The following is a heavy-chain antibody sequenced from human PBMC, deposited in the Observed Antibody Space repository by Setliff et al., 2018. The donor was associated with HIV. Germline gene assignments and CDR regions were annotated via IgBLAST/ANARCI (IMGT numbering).Heavy chain of an antibody. Sequence: SETLSLTCSVSPYSISSGYYWGWLRQPPGKGLEWIGCLYYGGNTYYNPSLKSRVAMSIGTSKNEVSLRLKSVTAADTAIYYCARDPWLLGASAGGDNWLDPWGQGTLVTVSS. CDR2: LYYGGNT. CDR1: PYSISSGYY. V-gene: IGHV4-38-2*02. CDR3: ARDPWLLGASAGGDNWLDP. D-gene: IGHD1-26*01. J-gene: IGHJ5*02.